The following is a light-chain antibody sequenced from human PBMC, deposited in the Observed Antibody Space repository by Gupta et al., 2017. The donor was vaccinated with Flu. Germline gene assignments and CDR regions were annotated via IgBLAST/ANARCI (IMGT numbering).Light chain of an antibody. CDR1: QSFSNY. CDR3: QQSDSSPFT. V-gene: IGKV1-39*01. J-gene: IGKJ3*01. CDR2: AAF. Sequence: DIQMTHSPSSLSASVGDRVTITCRASQSFSNYLHWYQQKPGKAPKLLIYAAFNWHSGVPSRFSGSGSGTDFTLSISSLQPEDFATYYCQQSDSSPFTFGHGTTVDIK.